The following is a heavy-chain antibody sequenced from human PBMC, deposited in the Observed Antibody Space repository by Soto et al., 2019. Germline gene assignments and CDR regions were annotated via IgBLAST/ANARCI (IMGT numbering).Heavy chain of an antibody. D-gene: IGHD2-15*01. CDR1: GYSISSYNW. CDR3: ARRYCNGVTCPHQDWFDP. J-gene: IGHJ5*02. Sequence: QVQLQESGPGLVKPSDTLSLTCDVSGYSISSYNWWTWIRQSPGKGLEWIGYIHYSGRTMYNPSLKSRVSMSVDTSKNQYSLKLSSVTAVDTAVYYCARRYCNGVTCPHQDWFDPWGQGTLVTVSS. CDR2: IHYSGRT. V-gene: IGHV4-28*01.